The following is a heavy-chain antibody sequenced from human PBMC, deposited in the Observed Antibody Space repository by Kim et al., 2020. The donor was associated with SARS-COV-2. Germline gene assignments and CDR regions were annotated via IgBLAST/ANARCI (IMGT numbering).Heavy chain of an antibody. J-gene: IGHJ1*01. CDR3: AREKGGNYYDSSLQWYFQH. V-gene: IGHV3-30-3*01. Sequence: GGSLRLSCAASGFTFSSYAMHWVRQAPGKGLEWVAVISYDGSNKYYADSVKGRFTISRDNSKNTLYLQMNSLRAEDTAVYYCAREKGGNYYDSSLQWYFQHWGQGTLVTVSS. CDR1: GFTFSSYA. CDR2: ISYDGSNK. D-gene: IGHD3-22*01.